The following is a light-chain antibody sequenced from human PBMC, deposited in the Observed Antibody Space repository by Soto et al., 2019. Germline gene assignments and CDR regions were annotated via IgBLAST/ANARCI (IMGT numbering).Light chain of an antibody. V-gene: IGLV1-44*01. CDR2: GRN. CDR3: ATWDDRLNGVVV. CDR1: SSNIGSNT. J-gene: IGLJ2*01. Sequence: QAVVTQPPSASGTPGQRVTISCSGSSSNIGSNTVNWYQQLPGTAPKVLIYGRNQRPSGVPDRFSGSQSGTSASLAISGLQSDDEADYYCATWDDRLNGVVVFGGGTKVTVL.